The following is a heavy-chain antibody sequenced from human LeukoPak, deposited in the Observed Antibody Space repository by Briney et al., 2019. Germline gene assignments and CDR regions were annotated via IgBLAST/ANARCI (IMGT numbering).Heavy chain of an antibody. Sequence: PGGSLRLSCAASGFTFSSYSMNWVRQAPGKGLEWVSSISSSSSYIYYADSVRGRLTISRDNSKSTLSLQMNSLRAEDTAIYYCATYRQVLLPFESWGQGTLVTVSS. CDR1: GFTFSSYS. CDR2: ISSSSSYI. D-gene: IGHD2/OR15-2a*01. V-gene: IGHV3-21*04. CDR3: ATYRQVLLPFES. J-gene: IGHJ4*02.